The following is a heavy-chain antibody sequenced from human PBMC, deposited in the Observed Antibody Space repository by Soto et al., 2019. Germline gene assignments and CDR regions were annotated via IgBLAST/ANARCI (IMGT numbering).Heavy chain of an antibody. Sequence: EVHLLESGGALVQPGGSLTLSCAASGFSFSDYAMSWVRQAPGKGLEWVSSISRTGDSAYYADSVKGRFAISRDRSKNRLSLRMNGLRVEDTAVYYCAKGPGGSGYYHNWFDPWGQGTLITVSS. CDR1: GFSFSDYA. CDR3: AKGPGGSGYYHNWFDP. CDR2: ISRTGDSA. D-gene: IGHD3-3*01. J-gene: IGHJ5*02. V-gene: IGHV3-23*01.